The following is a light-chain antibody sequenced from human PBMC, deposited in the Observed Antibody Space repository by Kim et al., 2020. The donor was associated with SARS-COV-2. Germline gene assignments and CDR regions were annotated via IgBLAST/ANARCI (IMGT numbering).Light chain of an antibody. CDR1: IVDRS. J-gene: IGLJ2*01. CDR2: REN. CDR3: QVWDTRTVL. Sequence: VSVAPGQTARIPGGGDIVDRSVNWYQQKPGQAPVLLIYRENNQPSGIPERFSGSDSGNTATLTISGAQDGDEADYYCQVWDTRTVLFGGGTQLTVL. V-gene: IGLV3-9*02.